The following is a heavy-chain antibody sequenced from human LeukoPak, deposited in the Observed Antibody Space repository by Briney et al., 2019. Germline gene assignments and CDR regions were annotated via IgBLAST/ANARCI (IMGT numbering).Heavy chain of an antibody. D-gene: IGHD2-8*02. CDR3: AKSPAPTGTFDY. CDR2: ISWNSGSI. Sequence: GRSLRLSCAASGFTFDDYAMHWVRQAPGKGLEWVSGISWNSGSIGYADSVKGRFTISRDNAKNSLYLQMNSLRAEDTALYYCAKSPAPTGTFDYWGQGTLVTVSS. V-gene: IGHV3-9*01. J-gene: IGHJ4*02. CDR1: GFTFDDYA.